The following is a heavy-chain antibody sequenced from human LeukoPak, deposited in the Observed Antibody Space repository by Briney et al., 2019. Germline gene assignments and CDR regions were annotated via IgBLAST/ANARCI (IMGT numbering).Heavy chain of an antibody. Sequence: VASVKVSCKASGYTFTGYYMHWVRQAPGQGLEWMGWINPNSGGTNYAQKFQGRVTMTRDTSISTAYMELSRLRSDDTAVYYCARGPEWLRRIMDVWGKGTTVTISS. D-gene: IGHD5-12*01. J-gene: IGHJ6*04. CDR1: GYTFTGYY. CDR2: INPNSGGT. V-gene: IGHV1-2*02. CDR3: ARGPEWLRRIMDV.